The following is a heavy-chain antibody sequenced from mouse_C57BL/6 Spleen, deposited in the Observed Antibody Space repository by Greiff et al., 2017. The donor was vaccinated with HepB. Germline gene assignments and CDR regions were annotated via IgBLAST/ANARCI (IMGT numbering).Heavy chain of an antibody. V-gene: IGHV1-9*01. Sequence: VQLQQSGAELMKPGASVKLSCKATGYTFTGYWIEWVKQRPGPGLEWLGEIFPGSGSTNYNEKFKVKATLTAVSSSNTAYMQLSSLTTEDSAIYNWARRRYEDDRGYNWGQGTTLTVSS. D-gene: IGHD2-4*01. CDR1: GYTFTGYW. CDR2: IFPGSGST. CDR3: ARRRYEDDRGYN. J-gene: IGHJ2*01.